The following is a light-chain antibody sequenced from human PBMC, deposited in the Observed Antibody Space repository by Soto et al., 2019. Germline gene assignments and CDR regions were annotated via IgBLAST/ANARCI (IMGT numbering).Light chain of an antibody. V-gene: IGLV1-40*01. CDR1: SSNIGAGYD. CDR2: GNA. CDR3: QSYDSSLSGSWV. Sequence: QSVLTQPPSVSGAPGQGVTISCTGSSSNIGAGYDVHWYQRLPGTSPKLLIFGNANRPSGVPDRFSGSKSGTSASLAIAGLQAEDEADYYCQSYDSSLSGSWVFGGGTKLTVL. J-gene: IGLJ3*02.